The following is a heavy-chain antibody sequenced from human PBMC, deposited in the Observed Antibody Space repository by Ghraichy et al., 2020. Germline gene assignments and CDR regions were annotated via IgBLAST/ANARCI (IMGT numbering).Heavy chain of an antibody. CDR3: ARERAFGDYGPYYYYGMDV. V-gene: IGHV3-30-3*01. D-gene: IGHD4-17*01. CDR2: ISFDGTTK. J-gene: IGHJ6*02. CDR1: GFTFSSYG. Sequence: GGSLRLSCAASGFTFSSYGVHWARQAPGRGLEWVAVISFDGTTKFYADSVKGRFTISRDNSQNTLFLQMNSLRVEDTGEYYCARERAFGDYGPYYYYGMDVWGQGTTVTVSS.